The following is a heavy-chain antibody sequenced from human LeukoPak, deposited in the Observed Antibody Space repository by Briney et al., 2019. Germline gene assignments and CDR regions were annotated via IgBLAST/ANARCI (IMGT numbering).Heavy chain of an antibody. J-gene: IGHJ4*02. CDR2: ISAYNGNT. D-gene: IGHD3-22*01. CDR1: GYTFTSYG. Sequence: ASVKVSCKASGYTFTSYGISWVRQAPGQGLEWMGWISAYNGNTNYAQKLQGRVTMTTDTSTSTAYVEPRSLRSDDTAVYYCARQNYDSSVPFDYWGQGTLVTVSS. V-gene: IGHV1-18*01. CDR3: ARQNYDSSVPFDY.